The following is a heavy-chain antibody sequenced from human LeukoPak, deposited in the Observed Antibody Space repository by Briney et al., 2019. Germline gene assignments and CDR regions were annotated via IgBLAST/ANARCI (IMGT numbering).Heavy chain of an antibody. Sequence: SETLSLTCTVSGGSISSYYWSWIRQPPGKGLEWIGYIYYSGSTNYNPFLKSRVTISVDTSKNQFSLKLSSVNAADTAVYYCARLGDSSGYYLDYWGQGTLVTVSS. D-gene: IGHD3-22*01. J-gene: IGHJ4*02. CDR2: IYYSGST. CDR1: GGSISSYY. V-gene: IGHV4-59*01. CDR3: ARLGDSSGYYLDY.